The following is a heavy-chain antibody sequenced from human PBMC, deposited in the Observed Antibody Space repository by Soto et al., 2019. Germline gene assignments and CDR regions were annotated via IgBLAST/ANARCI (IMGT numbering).Heavy chain of an antibody. CDR2: IYYSGST. J-gene: IGHJ5*02. CDR1: GGSISSGDYY. D-gene: IGHD3-9*01. CDR3: ARGGLPKLRYFDWSPAVWFDP. Sequence: SETLSLTCTVSGGSISSGDYYWSWIRQPPGKGLEWIGYIYYSGSTYYDPSLKSRVTISVDTSKNQFSLKLSSVTAADTAVYYCARGGLPKLRYFDWSPAVWFDPWGQGTLVTVSS. V-gene: IGHV4-30-4*01.